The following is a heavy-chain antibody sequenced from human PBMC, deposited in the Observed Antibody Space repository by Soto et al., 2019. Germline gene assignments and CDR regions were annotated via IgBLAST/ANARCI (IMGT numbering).Heavy chain of an antibody. CDR3: ARDPEGINDFDY. V-gene: IGHV3-48*03. CDR1: GFTFSHYG. CDR2: INSGGGTK. Sequence: EVQLVESGGGLVQPGGSLRLSCAASGFTFSHYGMNWASQAPGRGLEWVTHINSGGGTKSYSDSVKGRFTISRDDAKNTLYLQMNSLRADDTAIYYCARDPEGINDFDYWGQGTLVTVSS. J-gene: IGHJ4*02. D-gene: IGHD2-21*01.